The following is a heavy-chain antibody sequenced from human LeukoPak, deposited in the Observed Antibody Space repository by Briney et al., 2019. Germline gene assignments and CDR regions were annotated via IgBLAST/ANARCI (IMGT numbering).Heavy chain of an antibody. CDR3: ARAPRGVVVKSDAFDI. CDR2: MFYTGST. J-gene: IGHJ3*02. CDR1: GGSISSGSYS. Sequence: PSETLSLTCAVSGGSISSGSYSWTWIRQPPGRGLEWIGYMFYTGSTYYNPSLKSRVTISVDTSKNQFSLKLSSVTAADTAVYYCARAPRGVVVKSDAFDIWGQGTMVTVSS. V-gene: IGHV4-30-4*07. D-gene: IGHD2-15*01.